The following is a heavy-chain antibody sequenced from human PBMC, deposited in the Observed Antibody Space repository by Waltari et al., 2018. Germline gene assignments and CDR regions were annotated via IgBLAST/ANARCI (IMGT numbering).Heavy chain of an antibody. CDR1: GCSISSYY. Sequence: QVQLQESGPGLVKPSETLSLTCTVSGCSISSYYWSWIRQPPGKGLEWIGYIYYSGSTNYNPSLKSRVTISVDTSKNQFSLKLSSVTAADTAVYYCARGGPGWFDPWGQGTLVTVSS. CDR3: ARGGPGWFDP. V-gene: IGHV4-59*01. CDR2: IYYSGST. J-gene: IGHJ5*02.